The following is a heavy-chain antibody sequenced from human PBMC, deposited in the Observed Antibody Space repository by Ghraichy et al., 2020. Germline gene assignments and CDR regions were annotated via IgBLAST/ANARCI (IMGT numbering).Heavy chain of an antibody. CDR2: ISGSGRST. CDR1: GFTFNIYA. V-gene: IGHV3-23*01. J-gene: IGHJ6*02. D-gene: IGHD5-18*01. Sequence: GGSLRLSCAASGFTFNIYALSWVRQAPGKGLEWVSTISGSGRSTYYADSVKGRFTISRDNSKNTVYLQMNSLRAEDTAVYYCAKGSRDTAMITSNYYYYHMDVWGQGTTVTVSS. CDR3: AKGSRDTAMITSNYYYYHMDV.